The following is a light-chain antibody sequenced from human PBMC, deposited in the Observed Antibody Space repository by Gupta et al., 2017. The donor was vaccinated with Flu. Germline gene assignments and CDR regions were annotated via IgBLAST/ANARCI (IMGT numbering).Light chain of an antibody. J-gene: IGKJ3*01. CDR3: QQRGNWPPFT. CDR2: DAS. Sequence: EIATLSCSACQSVDNYFAWYHHKPGPAPRLLIYDASNRAVGIPARFSRSWSGTDFTLTISSLEPEDFAVYYCQQRGNWPPFTFGPGTRVEIK. V-gene: IGKV3-11*01. CDR1: QSVDNY.